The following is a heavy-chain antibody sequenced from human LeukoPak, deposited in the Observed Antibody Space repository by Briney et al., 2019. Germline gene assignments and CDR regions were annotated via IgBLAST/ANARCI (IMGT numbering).Heavy chain of an antibody. CDR1: GFTFSSYA. V-gene: IGHV3-23*01. CDR3: AKGDIVVVPAALTDY. D-gene: IGHD2-2*01. CDR2: ISGSSSTT. J-gene: IGHJ4*02. Sequence: GGSLRLSCVVSGFTFSSYAMSWVRQAPGKGLEWVSAISGSSSTTYYADSVKGRFTISRDNSKNTLYLQMNSLRAEDTAVYYCAKGDIVVVPAALTDYWGQGTLVTVSS.